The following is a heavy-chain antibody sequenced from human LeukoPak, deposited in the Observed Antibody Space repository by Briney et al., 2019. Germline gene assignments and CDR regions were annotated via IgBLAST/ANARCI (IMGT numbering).Heavy chain of an antibody. CDR3: ARLGDSSGYYSGFRKYYFDY. CDR1: GYSISSGYY. D-gene: IGHD3-22*01. Sequence: PSETLSLTCAVSGYSISSGYYWGWIRQPPGKGLEWIGSIYHSGSTYYNPSLKSRVTISVDTSKNQFSLKLRSVTAADTAVYYCARLGDSSGYYSGFRKYYFDYWGQGTLVTVSS. CDR2: IYHSGST. V-gene: IGHV4-38-2*01. J-gene: IGHJ4*02.